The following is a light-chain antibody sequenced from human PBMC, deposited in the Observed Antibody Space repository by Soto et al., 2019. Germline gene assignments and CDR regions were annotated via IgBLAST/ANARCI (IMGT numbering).Light chain of an antibody. Sequence: EIVLTQSPGSLSLSPGEGGTLSWRASQRVSSSYLAWYQQKPGQAPRLLIYGASSRATGIPDRFSGSGSGTDFTLTISRLEPEDFAVYYCQQYGSSPGTFGQGTKVEIK. V-gene: IGKV3-20*01. J-gene: IGKJ1*01. CDR1: QRVSSSY. CDR2: GAS. CDR3: QQYGSSPGT.